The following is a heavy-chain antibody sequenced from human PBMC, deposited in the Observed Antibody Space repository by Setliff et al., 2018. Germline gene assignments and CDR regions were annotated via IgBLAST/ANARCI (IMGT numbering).Heavy chain of an antibody. Sequence: GGSLRLSCAASGFTFSNAWMNWVRQAPGKGLEWVGRIKGKTDGLATDYATPVKGRFTISRDDSTNKLYLQMNSLKTEDTAVYYCTTDPSATFGGVIGAAFDMWGQGTMVTVSS. CDR2: IKGKTDGLAT. CDR1: GFTFSNAW. V-gene: IGHV3-15*07. CDR3: TTDPSATFGGVIGAAFDM. D-gene: IGHD3-16*01. J-gene: IGHJ3*02.